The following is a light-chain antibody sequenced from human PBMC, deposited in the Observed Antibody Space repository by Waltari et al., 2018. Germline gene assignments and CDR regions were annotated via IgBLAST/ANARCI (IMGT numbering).Light chain of an antibody. J-gene: IGKJ2*01. CDR1: QSVSGY. CDR3: QLRARWPPTFT. V-gene: IGKV3-11*01. Sequence: EFVLTQSPANLSLSPGERVTLSCRASQSVSGYLAWYQHKPSQAPRLLIYDASNRATCFPARFSVSYSGADFTLTISSLEPEDFGVYYCQLRARWPPTFTFGQGTKLEI. CDR2: DAS.